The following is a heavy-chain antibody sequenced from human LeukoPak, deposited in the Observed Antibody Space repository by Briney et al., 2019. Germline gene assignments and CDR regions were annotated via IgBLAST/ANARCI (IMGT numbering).Heavy chain of an antibody. CDR1: GFTFSSYA. CDR3: AKPYYDILTGYYF. CDR2: ISGSGGSA. D-gene: IGHD3-9*01. Sequence: GGSLRLSCAASGFTFSSYAMSWVRQAPGKGLEWVSAISGSGGSAYYADSVKGRFTISRDNSKNTLYLQMNSLRAEDTAVYYCAKPYYDILTGYYFWGQGTLVTVSS. J-gene: IGHJ4*02. V-gene: IGHV3-23*01.